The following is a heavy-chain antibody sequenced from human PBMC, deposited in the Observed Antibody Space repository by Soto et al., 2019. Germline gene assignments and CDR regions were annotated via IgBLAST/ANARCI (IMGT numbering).Heavy chain of an antibody. J-gene: IGHJ6*02. CDR2: IDPSDSYT. CDR3: ARTIFGVVMYYGMDV. D-gene: IGHD3-3*01. V-gene: IGHV5-10-1*01. CDR1: GYSFTSYW. Sequence: SGESLKISCKGSGYSFTSYWISWVRQMPGKGLEWMGRIDPSDSYTNYSPSFQGHVTISADKSISTAYLQWSSLKASDTAMYYCARTIFGVVMYYGMDVWGQGTTVTVSS.